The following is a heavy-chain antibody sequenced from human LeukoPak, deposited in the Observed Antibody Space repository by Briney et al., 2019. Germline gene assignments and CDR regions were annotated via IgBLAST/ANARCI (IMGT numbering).Heavy chain of an antibody. V-gene: IGHV3-21*01. Sequence: GGSLRLSCAASGFTFSSYSMNWVRQAPGKGLEWVSSISSSSSYIYYADSVKGRFTISRDNAKNSLYLQMNSLRAEDTAVYYCARPRSRLVGATVANDAFDIWGQGTMVTVSS. D-gene: IGHD1-26*01. CDR1: GFTFSSYS. CDR2: ISSSSSYI. J-gene: IGHJ3*02. CDR3: ARPRSRLVGATVANDAFDI.